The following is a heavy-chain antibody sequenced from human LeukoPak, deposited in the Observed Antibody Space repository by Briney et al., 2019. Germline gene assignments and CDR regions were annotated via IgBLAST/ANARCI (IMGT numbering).Heavy chain of an antibody. CDR3: ARADDFWSGLANTLGY. CDR2: INPNSGGT. J-gene: IGHJ4*02. V-gene: IGHV1-2*02. CDR1: GYTFTCYY. D-gene: IGHD3-3*01. Sequence: ASVKVSCKASGYTFTCYYMHWVRPAPGQGLEWMGWINPNSGGTNYAQKFQGRVTMTRDTSISTAYMELSRLRSDDTAVYYCARADDFWSGLANTLGYWGQGTLVTVSS.